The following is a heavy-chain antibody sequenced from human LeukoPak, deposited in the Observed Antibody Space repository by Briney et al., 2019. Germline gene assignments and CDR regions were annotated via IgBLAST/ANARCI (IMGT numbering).Heavy chain of an antibody. CDR1: GYTFTDYY. J-gene: IGHJ4*02. CDR2: INSNSGGT. Sequence: ASVKVSCKASGYTFTDYYMHWVRQAPGQGLEWVGWINSNSGGTNYAQKFQGRVTMTRDTSIGAAYMELSRLTSDDAAVYYCARSDASGWKDFWGQGTLVTVSS. CDR3: ARSDASGWKDF. D-gene: IGHD6-19*01. V-gene: IGHV1-2*02.